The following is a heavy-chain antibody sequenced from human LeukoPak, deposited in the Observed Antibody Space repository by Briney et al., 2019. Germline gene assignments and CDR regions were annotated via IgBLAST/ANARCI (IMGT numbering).Heavy chain of an antibody. Sequence: SETLSLTCTVSGGSISSYYWSWIRQPPGKGLEWIGYIYYSGSTNYNPSLKSRVTISVDTSKNQFSLRLTSVTAADTAVYYCASLRVPGDFDYWGQGTLVTVSS. D-gene: IGHD3-16*01. V-gene: IGHV4-59*12. CDR3: ASLRVPGDFDY. CDR1: GGSISSYY. J-gene: IGHJ4*02. CDR2: IYYSGST.